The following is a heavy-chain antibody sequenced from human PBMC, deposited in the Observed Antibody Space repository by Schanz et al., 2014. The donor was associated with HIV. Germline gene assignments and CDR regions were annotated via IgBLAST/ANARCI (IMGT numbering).Heavy chain of an antibody. Sequence: QVQLMQSGAEVKEPGASVKVSCKASGGTFSIYAISWVRQAPGQGLEWMGGIIPIFGTANYAQKFQGRVTITADESTSTAYMELRSLRSEDTAVYYCARGLGDSSSSEPFDIWGLGTLVTVSS. CDR2: IIPIFGTA. V-gene: IGHV1-69*01. J-gene: IGHJ4*02. CDR1: GGTFSIYA. D-gene: IGHD6-6*01. CDR3: ARGLGDSSSSEPFDI.